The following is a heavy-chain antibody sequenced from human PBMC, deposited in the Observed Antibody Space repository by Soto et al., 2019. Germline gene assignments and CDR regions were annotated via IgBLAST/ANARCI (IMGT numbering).Heavy chain of an antibody. CDR2: INPNSRAT. CDR3: ARESGGATATLDYYYFYMDV. D-gene: IGHD5-12*01. CDR1: GDTFSDYY. Sequence: QVQLVQSGAEVRKPGASVTVSCRTSGDTFSDYYIHWVRQAPGQGLEWMGWINPNSRATNYAQKFRGWVTMTRDTSIRTVYMQLSRLRSDDTAVYYCARESGGATATLDYYYFYMDVWGTGTTVTVSS. V-gene: IGHV1-2*04. J-gene: IGHJ6*03.